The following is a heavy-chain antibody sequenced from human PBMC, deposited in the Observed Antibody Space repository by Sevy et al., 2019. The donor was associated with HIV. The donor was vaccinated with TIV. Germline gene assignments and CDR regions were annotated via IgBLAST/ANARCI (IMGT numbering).Heavy chain of an antibody. V-gene: IGHV3-30-3*01. CDR1: GFTFSSYA. D-gene: IGHD6-19*01. J-gene: IGHJ6*02. CDR2: ISYDGSNK. CDR3: ARDRSEFPYSSGWYRGNFYYYYYGMDV. Sequence: GGSLRLSCAASGFTFSSYAMHWVRQAPGKGLEWVAVISYDGSNKYYADSVKGRFTISRDNSKNTLYLQMNSLRAEDTAVYYCARDRSEFPYSSGWYRGNFYYYYYGMDVWGQGTTVTVSS.